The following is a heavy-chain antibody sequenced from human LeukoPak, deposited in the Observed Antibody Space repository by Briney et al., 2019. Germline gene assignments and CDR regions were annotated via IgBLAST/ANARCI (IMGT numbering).Heavy chain of an antibody. CDR2: IIPIFGTA. CDR3: ARSPRAFDI. Sequence: SVKVSCKASGGTLTSYAIAWVRQAPGQGLEWMGGIIPIFGTANYAQKFKGRITITTDESTSTAYMELIWPRSEDNAVYYCARSPRAFDIWGQGTMITVSS. J-gene: IGHJ3*02. CDR1: GGTLTSYA. V-gene: IGHV1-69*05.